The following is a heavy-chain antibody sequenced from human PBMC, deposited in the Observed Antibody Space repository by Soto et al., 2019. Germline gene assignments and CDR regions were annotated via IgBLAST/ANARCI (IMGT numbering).Heavy chain of an antibody. Sequence: GESLKISCKGSGYNFNNYWINWVRQMPGKGLEWMGRIDPYDSYTTTSPSFQGHVTISADKSINTAYLQWSSLKASDTAIYYCARSTGAHSSSWYLYCAMDVWGQGTTVTVSS. CDR1: GYNFNNYW. CDR2: IDPYDSYT. CDR3: ARSTGAHSSSWYLYCAMDV. J-gene: IGHJ6*02. V-gene: IGHV5-10-1*01. D-gene: IGHD6-13*01.